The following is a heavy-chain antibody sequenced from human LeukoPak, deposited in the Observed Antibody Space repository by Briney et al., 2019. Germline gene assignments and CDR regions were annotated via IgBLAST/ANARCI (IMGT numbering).Heavy chain of an antibody. J-gene: IGHJ6*03. D-gene: IGHD3-3*01. V-gene: IGHV3-21*01. Sequence: GGSLRLSCAASGFTFSSYSMNWVRQAPGKGLEWVSSISSSSSYIYYADSVKGRFTISRDNAKNSLYLQMNSLRAEDTAVYYCAVDFFPYYYMDVWGKGTTVTVSS. CDR3: AVDFFPYYYMDV. CDR1: GFTFSSYS. CDR2: ISSSSSYI.